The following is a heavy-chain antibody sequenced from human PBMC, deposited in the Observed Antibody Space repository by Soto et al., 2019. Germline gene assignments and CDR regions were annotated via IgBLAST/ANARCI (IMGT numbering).Heavy chain of an antibody. CDR3: VTCIAARACAFDM. Sequence: GGSLRLSCAASGFTFTNAWMNWVRHTPGKGLEWVGRPKSVADAGTTDYAAPVQGRFSISRDDSKNTLYLQMNSLKTEDTAVYYCVTCIAARACAFDMWGQGTMVTVSS. J-gene: IGHJ3*02. CDR1: GFTFTNAW. CDR2: PKSVADAGTT. D-gene: IGHD6-6*01. V-gene: IGHV3-15*07.